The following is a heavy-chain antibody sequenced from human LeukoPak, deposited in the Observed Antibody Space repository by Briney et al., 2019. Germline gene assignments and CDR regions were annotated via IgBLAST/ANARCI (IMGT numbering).Heavy chain of an antibody. J-gene: IGHJ4*02. CDR3: VGIAAAGPFDY. Sequence: PGGSLRLSCAASGFTFSRYYMHWVRQAPGKGLVWVSRINSDGRSTTYADSVRGRFTVSRDNSKNTLYLQMNSLRAEDTAVYYCVGIAAAGPFDYWGQGTLVTVSS. D-gene: IGHD6-13*01. CDR2: INSDGRST. CDR1: GFTFSRYY. V-gene: IGHV3-74*01.